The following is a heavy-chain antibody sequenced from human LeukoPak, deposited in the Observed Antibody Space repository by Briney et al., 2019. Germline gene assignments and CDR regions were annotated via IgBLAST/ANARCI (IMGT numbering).Heavy chain of an antibody. J-gene: IGHJ4*02. V-gene: IGHV3-30*18. CDR3: AKERGPPTNPFGDY. D-gene: IGHD3-16*01. CDR2: ISYDGSNK. CDR1: GFTFSSYG. Sequence: PGGFLRLSCAASGFTFSSYGMHWVRQAPGKGLEWVAVISYDGSNKYYADSVKGRFTISRDNSKNTLYLQMNSLRAEDTAVYYCAKERGPPTNPFGDYWGQGTLVTVSS.